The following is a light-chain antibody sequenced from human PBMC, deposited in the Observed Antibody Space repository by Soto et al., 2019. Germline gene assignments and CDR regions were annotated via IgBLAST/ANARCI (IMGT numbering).Light chain of an antibody. CDR2: DVN. Sequence: QSALTQPASVSGSPGQSITISCTGTSSDVGGYNLVSWYQQYPDKAPKLMIFDVNTRPSGVSNRFSGSKSGNMASLTISGLQAEDEADYYCSSYKSSSTLPYVFGTGTQLTVL. CDR1: SSDVGGYNL. J-gene: IGLJ1*01. CDR3: SSYKSSSTLPYV. V-gene: IGLV2-14*01.